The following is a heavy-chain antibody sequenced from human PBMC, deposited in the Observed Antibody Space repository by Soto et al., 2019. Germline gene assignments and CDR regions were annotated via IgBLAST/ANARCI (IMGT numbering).Heavy chain of an antibody. CDR1: GFTFSSYG. J-gene: IGHJ2*01. D-gene: IGHD3-10*01. Sequence: QVQLVESGGGVVQPGRSLRLSCAASGFTFSSYGMHWVRQAPGKGLEWVAVIWYDGSNKYYADSVKGRFTISRDNSRNTLYLQMNSLRAEDTVVYYCARGITMVRGVIKKSTWYFDLWGRGTLVTVSS. CDR3: ARGITMVRGVIKKSTWYFDL. CDR2: IWYDGSNK. V-gene: IGHV3-33*01.